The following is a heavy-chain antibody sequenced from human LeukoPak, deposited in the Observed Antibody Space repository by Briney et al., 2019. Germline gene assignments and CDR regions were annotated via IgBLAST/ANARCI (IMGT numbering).Heavy chain of an antibody. CDR3: ARGIQLWQNWFDP. CDR2: IYYSGST. J-gene: IGHJ5*02. D-gene: IGHD5-18*01. V-gene: IGHV4-59*12. CDR1: GGSISSDY. Sequence: SATLSLTCTVSGGSISSDYWSWIRQPPRKGLEWIGYIYYSGSTYYNPSLKSRVTISVDTSKNQFSLKLSSVTAADTAVYYCARGIQLWQNWFDPWGQGTLVTVSS.